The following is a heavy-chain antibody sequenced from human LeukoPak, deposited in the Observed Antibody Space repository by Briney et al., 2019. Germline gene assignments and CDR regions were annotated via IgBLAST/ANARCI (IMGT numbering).Heavy chain of an antibody. D-gene: IGHD2-15*01. V-gene: IGHV3-33*01. CDR3: ARYCGGGNCYTGVDQ. CDR2: MWYGGSNK. J-gene: IGHJ4*02. Sequence: GRSLRLFCAASGFTFSAYRMHWVRQAPGKGVEGGALMWYGGSNKHYADSVKGRFTISRDNSKNTLYLEMSSLRVEDTAVYYCARYCGGGNCYTGVDQWGQGTLVTVSS. CDR1: GFTFSAYR.